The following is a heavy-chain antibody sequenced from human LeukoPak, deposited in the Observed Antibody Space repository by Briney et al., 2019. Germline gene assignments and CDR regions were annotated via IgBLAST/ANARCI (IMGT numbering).Heavy chain of an antibody. CDR2: ISGDSHST. J-gene: IGHJ6*02. Sequence: GGSLRLSCAASGFSFDDYAMHWVRQAPGKGLEWVSLISGDSHSTFYADSVKGRFTFSRDNSKNSLYLQMNSLRNDDTALYYCARGTEGYIYGYYYYGMDVWGQGTTVTVSS. D-gene: IGHD5-18*01. CDR1: GFSFDDYA. CDR3: ARGTEGYIYGYYYYGMDV. V-gene: IGHV3-43*02.